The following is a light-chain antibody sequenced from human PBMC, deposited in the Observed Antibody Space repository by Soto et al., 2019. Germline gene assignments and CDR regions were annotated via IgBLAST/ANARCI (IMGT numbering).Light chain of an antibody. CDR3: HSYYDSRSVHYV. V-gene: IGLV1-40*01. CDR1: SSNIGSTYD. Sequence: QPVLTQPPSVSGAPGQRVTISCTGSSSNIGSTYDVQWYQQLPGTAPKLLIHGNTNRPSGVPDRFSGSKSGTSASLSITGLQAEDEADYSCHSYYDSRSVHYVFGTGTKVTVL. J-gene: IGLJ1*01. CDR2: GNT.